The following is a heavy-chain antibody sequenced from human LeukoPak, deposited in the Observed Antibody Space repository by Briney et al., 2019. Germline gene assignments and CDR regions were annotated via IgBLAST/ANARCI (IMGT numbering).Heavy chain of an antibody. J-gene: IGHJ4*02. CDR3: ARSAGTTRGFDY. D-gene: IGHD1-1*01. V-gene: IGHV4-39*01. CDR1: GGSISSSNW. CDR2: IYYSGST. Sequence: SETLSLTCAVSGGSISSSNWWSWVRQPPGKGLEWIGSIYYSGSTYYNPSLKSRVTISVDTSKNQFSLKLSSVTAADTAVYYCARSAGTTRGFDYWGQGTLVT.